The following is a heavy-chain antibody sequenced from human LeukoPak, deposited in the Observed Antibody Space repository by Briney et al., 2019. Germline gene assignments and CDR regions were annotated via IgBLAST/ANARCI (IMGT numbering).Heavy chain of an antibody. CDR1: GFTISSYA. CDR3: ASDTWYSNSWLHAFDI. J-gene: IGHJ3*02. Sequence: PGGSLRLSCTASGFTISSYAMNWVRQAPGKGLEWFSFINSNSRTIYYADSVKGRFTISRDNAKSTLYLQMDSLRAEDTGVYYCASDTWYSNSWLHAFDIWGQGTMVTVSS. D-gene: IGHD6-13*01. V-gene: IGHV3-48*01. CDR2: INSNSRTI.